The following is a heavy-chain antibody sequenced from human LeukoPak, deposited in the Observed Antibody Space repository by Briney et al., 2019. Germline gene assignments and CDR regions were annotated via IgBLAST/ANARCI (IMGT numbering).Heavy chain of an antibody. CDR2: ISYDGSNK. CDR1: GFTFSSYA. Sequence: GRSLRLSCAASGFTFSSYAMHWVRQAPGRGLEWVALISYDGSNKYYADSVKGRFTISSDNPKNTLYLQMNSLRAEDTAVYYCAKDFGRYSYVKGVTPPHYYYYMDVWGKGTTVTISS. CDR3: AKDFGRYSYVKGVTPPHYYYYMDV. V-gene: IGHV3-30*04. J-gene: IGHJ6*03. D-gene: IGHD5-18*01.